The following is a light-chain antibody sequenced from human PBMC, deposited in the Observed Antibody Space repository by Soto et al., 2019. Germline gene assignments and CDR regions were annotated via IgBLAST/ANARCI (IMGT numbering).Light chain of an antibody. J-gene: IGKJ4*01. CDR1: QNINNN. CDR3: QTYNDWTLT. Sequence: EIVMTQSPATLSVSPGERATLSCRATQNINNNLAWYQQKPGQVPRLLIYHASTGSTGIPARFSGSGSGTELTLTISSVQSEDFAVYYFQTYNDWTLTFGGGTKVEIK. CDR2: HAS. V-gene: IGKV3-15*01.